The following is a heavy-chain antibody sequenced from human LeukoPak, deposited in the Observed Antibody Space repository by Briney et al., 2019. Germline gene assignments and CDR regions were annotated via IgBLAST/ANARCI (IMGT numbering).Heavy chain of an antibody. J-gene: IGHJ1*01. CDR2: ISGSSSYI. CDR3: ARGSLGYDSSGYSVARGLQH. D-gene: IGHD3-22*01. V-gene: IGHV3-21*01. CDR1: GFAFNTYS. Sequence: GESLRLSCAASGFAFNTYSMNWVRQAPGKGLEWVSSISGSSSYIYYADSVKGRFTISRDNSKNTLYLQMNSLRAEDTAVYYCARGSLGYDSSGYSVARGLQHWGQGTLVTVSS.